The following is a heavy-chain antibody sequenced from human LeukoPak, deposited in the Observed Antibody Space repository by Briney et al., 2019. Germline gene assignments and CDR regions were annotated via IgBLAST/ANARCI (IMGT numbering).Heavy chain of an antibody. D-gene: IGHD2-15*01. Sequence: ASVKVSCKAAGYTFTSYGISWVRQAPGQGLEWMGGIIPIFSTADYAQKFQGRVTITADESTSTAYMELSSLRSEDTAVYYCAREFRRYCSGGTCYSPLEYAFDIWGQGTTVTVSS. V-gene: IGHV1-69*13. CDR3: AREFRRYCSGGTCYSPLEYAFDI. CDR1: GYTFTSYG. J-gene: IGHJ3*02. CDR2: IIPIFSTA.